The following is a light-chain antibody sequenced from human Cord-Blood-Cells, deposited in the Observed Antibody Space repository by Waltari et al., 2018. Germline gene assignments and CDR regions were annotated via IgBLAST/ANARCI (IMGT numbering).Light chain of an antibody. CDR1: SRDVGCYNL. CDR3: CSYAGSSTYV. CDR2: EFS. J-gene: IGLJ1*01. Sequence: QSALTQPASVSGSPGQSITISCTGTSRDVGCYNLVSWYQQHPGKAPKLMFYEFSKRPSGVSNRFSGSKSGNTASLTISGLQAEDEADYYCCSYAGSSTYVFGTGTKVTVL. V-gene: IGLV2-23*02.